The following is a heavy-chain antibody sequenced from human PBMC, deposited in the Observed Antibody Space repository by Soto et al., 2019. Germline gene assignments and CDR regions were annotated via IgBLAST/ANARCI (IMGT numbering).Heavy chain of an antibody. CDR2: VYYTGTT. CDR3: ARGGIRWPQYFFAY. Sequence: QPPGKGLEWIGYVYYTGTTDYNPSFKSRVTMSIDPSKNQFSLKVNSVTAADTAVYFCARGGIRWPQYFFAYWGQGAPVSL. J-gene: IGHJ4*02. D-gene: IGHD2-15*01. V-gene: IGHV4-59*01.